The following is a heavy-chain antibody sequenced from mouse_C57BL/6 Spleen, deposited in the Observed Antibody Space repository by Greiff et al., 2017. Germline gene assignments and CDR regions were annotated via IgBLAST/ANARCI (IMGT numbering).Heavy chain of an antibody. D-gene: IGHD3-2*02. J-gene: IGHJ2*01. CDR3: AKAQASYYFDY. V-gene: IGHV3-6*01. Sequence: EVQLVESGPGLVKPSQSLSLTCSVTGYSITSGYYWNWIRQFPGNKLEWMGYISYDGSNNYNPSLKNRISITRDTSKNQFFLKLNSVTTEDTATYYCAKAQASYYFDYWGQGTTLTVSS. CDR2: ISYDGSN. CDR1: GYSITSGYY.